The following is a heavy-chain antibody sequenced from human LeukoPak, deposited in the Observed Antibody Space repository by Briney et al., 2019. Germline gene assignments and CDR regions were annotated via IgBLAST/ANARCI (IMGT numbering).Heavy chain of an antibody. CDR3: ARDCSSTSCYHWFDP. CDR1: GYTFTGYY. V-gene: IGHV1-2*02. J-gene: IGHJ5*02. CDR2: INPNSGGT. D-gene: IGHD2-2*01. Sequence: ASVKVFCKASGYTFTGYYMHWVRQAPGQGLEWMGWINPNSGGTNYAQKFQGRVTMTRDTSISTAYMELSRLRSDDTAVYYCARDCSSTSCYHWFDPWGQGTLVTVSS.